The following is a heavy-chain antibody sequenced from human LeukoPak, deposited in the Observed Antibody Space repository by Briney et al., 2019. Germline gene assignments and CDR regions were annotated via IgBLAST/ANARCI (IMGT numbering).Heavy chain of an antibody. Sequence: PSETLSLTCTVSGGSITDSFWTWIRQPAGKGLEWIGRIYSNGITNCSPSLKSRVTMSVDTSKNQFSLNLTSMTAADTAVYFCASEQTTSGGRRLDSWGQGTLVIVSS. CDR1: GGSITDSF. J-gene: IGHJ4*02. CDR3: ASEQTTSGGRRLDS. D-gene: IGHD6-25*01. V-gene: IGHV4-4*07. CDR2: IYSNGIT.